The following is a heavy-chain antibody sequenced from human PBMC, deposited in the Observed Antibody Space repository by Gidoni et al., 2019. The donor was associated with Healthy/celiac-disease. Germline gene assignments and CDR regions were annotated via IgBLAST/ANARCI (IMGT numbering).Heavy chain of an antibody. V-gene: IGHV3-9*01. CDR1: GSTFDDYA. Sequence: EVQLVEPGGGWVQPGRSLRLAGSASGSTFDDYAMHWVRQAPGKGLEWVSGISWNSGSIGYADSVKGRFTISRDNAKISLYLQMHSLRAEDTALYYCAKGRSSSWYLDYWGQGTLVTVSS. CDR3: AKGRSSSWYLDY. CDR2: ISWNSGSI. D-gene: IGHD6-13*01. J-gene: IGHJ4*02.